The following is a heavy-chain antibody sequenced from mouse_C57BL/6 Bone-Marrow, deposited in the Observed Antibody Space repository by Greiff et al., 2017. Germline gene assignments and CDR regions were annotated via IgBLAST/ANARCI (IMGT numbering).Heavy chain of an antibody. CDR2: IDPSDSYT. D-gene: IGHD2-1*01. CDR3: ASQARSTFYFDY. J-gene: IGHJ2*01. CDR1: GYTFTSYW. Sequence: VQLRQPGAELVMPGASVKLSCKASGYTFTSYWMHWVKQRPGQGLEWIGEIDPSDSYTNYNQKFKGKSTLTVDKSSSTAYMQLSSLTSDDSAVYYCASQARSTFYFDYWGQGTTLTVSS. V-gene: IGHV1-69*01.